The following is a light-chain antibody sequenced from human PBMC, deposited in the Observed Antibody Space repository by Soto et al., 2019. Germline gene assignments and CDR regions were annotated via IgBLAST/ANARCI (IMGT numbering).Light chain of an antibody. J-gene: IGLJ3*02. CDR1: SSNIGAGHD. Sequence: QSVLTQPPSVSGAPGQRVTISCTGSSSNIGAGHDVHWFQQLPGTAPKLLIYGNSDRPSGVPDRFSGSKSGTSASLAITGLQAEDEADYSCQSFDNSLSGFWVFGGGTKLTVL. CDR2: GNS. V-gene: IGLV1-40*01. CDR3: QSFDNSLSGFWV.